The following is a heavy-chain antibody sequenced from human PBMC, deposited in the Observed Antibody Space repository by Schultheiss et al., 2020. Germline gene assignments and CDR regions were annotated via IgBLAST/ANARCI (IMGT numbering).Heavy chain of an antibody. J-gene: IGHJ4*02. D-gene: IGHD2-8*01. V-gene: IGHV4-39*07. Sequence: SETLSLTCTVSGGSFSSLKYYWSWIRQPPGKGLEWIGTIHYSGSTYYNPSLKSRVTISVDTPKNQFSLKLSSVTAADTAVYYCASSALYCTNGVCPIGYWGQGTLVTVSS. CDR1: GGSFSSLKYY. CDR3: ASSALYCTNGVCPIGY. CDR2: IHYSGST.